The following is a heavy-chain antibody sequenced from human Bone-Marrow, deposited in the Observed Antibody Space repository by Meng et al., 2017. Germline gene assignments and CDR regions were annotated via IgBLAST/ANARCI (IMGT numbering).Heavy chain of an antibody. CDR2: INPSGGST. V-gene: IGHV1-46*01. CDR1: GYTFTSYY. Sequence: ASVKVSCKASGYTFTSYYMHWVRQAPGQGLEWMGIINPSGGSTSYAQKFQGRVTMTRDTSTSTVYMELSSLRSEDTAVYYCARGKPRYYYDSSGYPLVSASDAFDIWGQGTMVTVSS. CDR3: ARGKPRYYYDSSGYPLVSASDAFDI. J-gene: IGHJ3*02. D-gene: IGHD3-22*01.